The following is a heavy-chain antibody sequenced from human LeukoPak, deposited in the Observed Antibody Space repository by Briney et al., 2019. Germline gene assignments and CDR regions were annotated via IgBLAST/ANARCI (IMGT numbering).Heavy chain of an antibody. CDR3: ARGIGALDDYVWGSPTLDY. CDR2: INHSGST. CDR1: GGSLSGYY. J-gene: IGHJ4*02. V-gene: IGHV4-34*01. D-gene: IGHD3-16*01. Sequence: PSETLSLTCAVYGGSLSGYYWSWIRQPPGKGLEWIGEINHSGSTNYNPSLKSRVTISVDTSKNQFSLKLSSVTAADTAVYYCARGIGALDDYVWGSPTLDYWGQGTLVTVSS.